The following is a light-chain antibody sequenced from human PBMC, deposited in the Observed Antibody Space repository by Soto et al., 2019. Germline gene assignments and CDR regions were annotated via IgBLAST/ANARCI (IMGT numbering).Light chain of an antibody. CDR3: CSYTSSNTLEV. V-gene: IGLV2-14*01. CDR1: GRDVGGYNY. Sequence: QSALPQPASVSGSPGQSITISCTGTGRDVGGYNYVSWYQQHPGTAPKLMIYDVSNRPSGVSNRFSGSKSGNTASLTISGLQAEDEADYYCCSYTSSNTLEVFGGGTKVTVL. J-gene: IGLJ2*01. CDR2: DVS.